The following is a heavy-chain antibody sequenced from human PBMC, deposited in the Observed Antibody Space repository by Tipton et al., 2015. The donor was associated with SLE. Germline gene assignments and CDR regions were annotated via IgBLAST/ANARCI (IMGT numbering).Heavy chain of an antibody. D-gene: IGHD3-10*01. CDR3: ARSSLGPGVFDI. CDR2: IFYTGST. CDR1: DGSIRSTNYY. Sequence: TLSLTCTVSDGSIRSTNYYWGWIRQPPGKGLEWIGSIFYTGSTYYNPSLKSRVSFSIDTSKHQFSLKLNSVTAADTAVYYCARSSLGPGVFDIWGQGTMVTVSS. V-gene: IGHV4-39*07. J-gene: IGHJ3*02.